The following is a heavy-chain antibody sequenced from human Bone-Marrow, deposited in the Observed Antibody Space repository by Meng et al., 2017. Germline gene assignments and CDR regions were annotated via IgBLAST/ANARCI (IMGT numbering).Heavy chain of an antibody. CDR1: GGTFSSYA. Sequence: SVKVSCKASGGTFSSYAISWVRQAPGQGLEWMGGIIPIFGTANYAQKFQGRVTITADESTSTAYMELSSLRSEDTAVYYCARDAVVYSGSSYFDYWGQGILVTVSS. CDR2: IIPIFGTA. J-gene: IGHJ4*02. CDR3: ARDAVVYSGSSYFDY. D-gene: IGHD1-26*01. V-gene: IGHV1-69*13.